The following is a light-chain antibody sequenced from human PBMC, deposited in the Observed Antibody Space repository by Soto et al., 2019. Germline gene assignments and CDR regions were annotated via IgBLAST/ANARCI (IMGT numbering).Light chain of an antibody. V-gene: IGKV3D-11*03. J-gene: IGKJ5*01. CDR3: QQRSNWRIT. CDR1: ESISNN. Sequence: EIRMTQSPAALSVFPGGIATLSCMASESISNNVAWYTQKPGQAPRILIYDASNRATGIPDRFSGSWSGTDCTLTISSLEPEDVAVDYCQQRSNWRITVGQGTRLAVK. CDR2: DAS.